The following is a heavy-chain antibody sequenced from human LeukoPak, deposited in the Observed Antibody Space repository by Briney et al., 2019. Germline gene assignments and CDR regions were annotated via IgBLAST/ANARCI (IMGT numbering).Heavy chain of an antibody. D-gene: IGHD1-26*01. Sequence: SETLSLTCGVSGGSISSTNWWSWVRRPPGQGLEWIGEISLSGLTNYNPSLKSRVTMSLDRSKNHLSLNLTSVTAADTAVYFCSRESGAFCPFGFWGQGILVTVSS. J-gene: IGHJ4*02. CDR1: GGSISSTNW. V-gene: IGHV4-4*02. CDR2: ISLSGLT. CDR3: SRESGAFCPFGF.